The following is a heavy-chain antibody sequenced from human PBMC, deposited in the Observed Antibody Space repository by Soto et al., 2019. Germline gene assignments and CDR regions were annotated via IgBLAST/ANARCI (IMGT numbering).Heavy chain of an antibody. D-gene: IGHD5-18*01. CDR2: INAGNGNT. Sequence: ASVKVSCKASGYTFTSYALHWVRQAPGQRLEWMGWINAGNGNTKSSQKFQGRLTITRDTSASTVYMELSSLRSEDTAVYYCARGDSELWLSYWGQGTLVTVSS. CDR3: ARGDSELWLSY. CDR1: GYTFTSYA. J-gene: IGHJ4*02. V-gene: IGHV1-3*01.